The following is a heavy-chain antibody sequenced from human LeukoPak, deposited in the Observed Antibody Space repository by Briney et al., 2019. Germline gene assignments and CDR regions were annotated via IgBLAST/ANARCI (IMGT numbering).Heavy chain of an antibody. CDR3: ARQRRVRGAKEVYYYYYYYMDV. D-gene: IGHD3-10*01. CDR1: GGSFSGYY. J-gene: IGHJ6*03. CDR2: INHSGST. Sequence: SETLSLTCAVYGGSFSGYYWSWIRQPPGKGLEWIGEINHSGSTNYNPSLKSRVTISVDTSKNQFSLKLSSVTAVDTAVYYCARQRRVRGAKEVYYYYYYYMDVWGKGTTATISS. V-gene: IGHV4-34*01.